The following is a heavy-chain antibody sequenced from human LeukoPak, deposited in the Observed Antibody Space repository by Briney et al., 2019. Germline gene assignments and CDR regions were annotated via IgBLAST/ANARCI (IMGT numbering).Heavy chain of an antibody. CDR3: ARRRGGSYSDY. D-gene: IGHD2-15*01. Sequence: PSETLSLTCTVSGGSISISSYSWGWIRQPPGKGLEWIASISNTGSTYYNPSLKSRVAISVDTSKNQISLRLASVTATDTAVYYCARRRGGSYSDYWGQGTLVTVSS. J-gene: IGHJ4*02. V-gene: IGHV4-39*01. CDR2: ISNTGST. CDR1: GGSISISSYS.